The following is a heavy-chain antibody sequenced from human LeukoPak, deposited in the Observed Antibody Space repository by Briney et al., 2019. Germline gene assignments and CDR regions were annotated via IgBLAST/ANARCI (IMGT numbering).Heavy chain of an antibody. CDR2: IYHSGST. J-gene: IGHJ4*02. CDR1: GYSISSGYY. V-gene: IGHV4-38-2*01. D-gene: IGHD3-10*01. CDR3: ARHRAAGWFGELLPIDY. Sequence: SETLSFTCAVSGYSISSGYYWGWIRQPPGKGLEWIGSIYHSGSTYYNPSLKSRVTISVDTSKDQFSLKLSSVTAADTAVYYCARHRAAGWFGELLPIDYWGQGTLVTVSS.